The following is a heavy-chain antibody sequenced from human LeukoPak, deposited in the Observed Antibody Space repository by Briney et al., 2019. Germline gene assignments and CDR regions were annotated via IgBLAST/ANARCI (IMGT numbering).Heavy chain of an antibody. D-gene: IGHD6-19*01. Sequence: SETLSLTCAVYGGSFSGYYWRWIRQPPGKGLEWIGEINHSGSTNYNPSLKSRVTISVDTSKNQFSLKLSSVTAADTAVYYCARGSGWYRPYYFDYWGQGTLVTVSS. CDR1: GGSFSGYY. J-gene: IGHJ4*02. V-gene: IGHV4-34*01. CDR3: ARGSGWYRPYYFDY. CDR2: INHSGST.